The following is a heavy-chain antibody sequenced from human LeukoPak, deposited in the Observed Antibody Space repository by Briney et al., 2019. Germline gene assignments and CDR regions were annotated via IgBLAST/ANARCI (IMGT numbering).Heavy chain of an antibody. Sequence: GGSLRLSCAASGFTFSSYEMNWARQAPGKGLEWVAFISYDGSIKYYADSVKGRFTISRDNSKNTLYLQMSSLRTEDTAVYYCARDRSTKYSCDYWGQGTLVSVSS. CDR2: ISYDGSIK. D-gene: IGHD2-2*01. CDR1: GFTFSSYE. J-gene: IGHJ4*02. V-gene: IGHV3-30-3*01. CDR3: ARDRSTKYSCDY.